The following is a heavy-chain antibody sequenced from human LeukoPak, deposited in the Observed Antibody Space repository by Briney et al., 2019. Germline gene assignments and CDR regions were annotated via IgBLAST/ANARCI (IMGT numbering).Heavy chain of an antibody. CDR3: AKMYYDFWSGYTN. Sequence: PGGSLRLSCAASGFTFSSYAMSWVRQAPGKGLEWVAAISDSGGSTYNADSVKGRFTISRDNSRNTLYLQMNSLRAEDTAVYYCAKMYYDFWSGYTNWGQGTLVTVSS. V-gene: IGHV3-23*01. CDR1: GFTFSSYA. CDR2: ISDSGGST. J-gene: IGHJ4*02. D-gene: IGHD3-3*01.